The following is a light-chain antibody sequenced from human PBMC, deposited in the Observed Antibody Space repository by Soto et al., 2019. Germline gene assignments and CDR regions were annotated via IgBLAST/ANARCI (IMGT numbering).Light chain of an antibody. CDR2: EAS. Sequence: IGLTPIPGTLSLSPGERATLSCRASQSVSSSSLAWYQQDPGQAPRLLIYEASSRATGIPARFSGSGSGTEFTLIISSLQSEDSAVYYCQQYNSWLWTFGQGTKVDIK. CDR3: QQYNSWLWT. CDR1: QSVSSSS. V-gene: IGKV3-20*01. J-gene: IGKJ1*01.